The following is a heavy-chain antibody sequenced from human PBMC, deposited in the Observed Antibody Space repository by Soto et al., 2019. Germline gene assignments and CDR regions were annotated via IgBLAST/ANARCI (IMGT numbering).Heavy chain of an antibody. Sequence: SETLSLTCTVSGGSISSSSYYWGWIRQPPGKGLEWIGSISYSGSTYYNPSLKSRVTMSVDTSKNQFSLKLSSVTAADTAVYYCARHYYGSGSYYTAGVFGYWGQGTLVTVSS. V-gene: IGHV4-39*01. CDR2: ISYSGST. CDR3: ARHYYGSGSYYTAGVFGY. D-gene: IGHD3-10*01. CDR1: GGSISSSSYY. J-gene: IGHJ4*02.